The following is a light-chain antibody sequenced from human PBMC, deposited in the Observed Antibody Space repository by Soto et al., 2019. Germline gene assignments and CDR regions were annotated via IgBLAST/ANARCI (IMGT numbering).Light chain of an antibody. Sequence: EIVLTQSPATLSLSPGERATLSCRASQSVSSYLAWYQQKPGQAPRLLIYEASNRATGIPARFSGSGSGTDFTLTISNLEPEDFAVYYCQQYGSSPPYTFGQGTKLEIK. V-gene: IGKV3-11*01. CDR3: QQYGSSPPYT. CDR1: QSVSSY. CDR2: EAS. J-gene: IGKJ2*01.